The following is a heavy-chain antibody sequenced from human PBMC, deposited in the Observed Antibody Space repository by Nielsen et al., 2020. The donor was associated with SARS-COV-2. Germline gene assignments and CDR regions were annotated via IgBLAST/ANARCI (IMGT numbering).Heavy chain of an antibody. CDR3: ARGAPRYYDILTGPTVGFDY. V-gene: IGHV1-18*01. CDR2: ISAYNGNT. CDR1: GYTFTSYG. J-gene: IGHJ4*02. Sequence: ASVKVSCKASGYTFTSYGISWVRQAPGQGLEWMGWISAYNGNTNYAQKLQGRVTMTTDTSTSTAYMELSSLRSEDTAVYYCARGAPRYYDILTGPTVGFDYWGQGTLVTVSS. D-gene: IGHD3-9*01.